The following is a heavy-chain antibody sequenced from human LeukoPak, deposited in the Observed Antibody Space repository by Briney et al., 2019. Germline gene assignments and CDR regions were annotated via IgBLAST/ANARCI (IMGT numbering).Heavy chain of an antibody. CDR3: ARSPDYGDPYWYFDL. V-gene: IGHV1-69*13. D-gene: IGHD4-17*01. Sequence: GASVKVSCKASGGTFSSYAISWVRQAPGQGLEWMGGIIPIFGTANYAQKFQGRVTITADESTSTAYMELSSLRSEDTAVYYRARSPDYGDPYWYFDLWGRGTLVTVSS. CDR1: GGTFSSYA. J-gene: IGHJ2*01. CDR2: IIPIFGTA.